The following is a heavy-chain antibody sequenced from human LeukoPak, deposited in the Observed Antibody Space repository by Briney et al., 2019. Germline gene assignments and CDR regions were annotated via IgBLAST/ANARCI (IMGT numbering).Heavy chain of an antibody. CDR3: ARDSRFTMVRGGDGMDV. Sequence: GGSLRLSCAASGFTFSSYEMNWVRQAPGKGLEWVSYISSSGSTIYYADSVKDRFTISRDNAKNSLYLQMNSLRAEDTAVYYCARDSRFTMVRGGDGMDVWGQGTTVTVSS. CDR1: GFTFSSYE. D-gene: IGHD3-10*01. V-gene: IGHV3-48*03. CDR2: ISSSGSTI. J-gene: IGHJ6*02.